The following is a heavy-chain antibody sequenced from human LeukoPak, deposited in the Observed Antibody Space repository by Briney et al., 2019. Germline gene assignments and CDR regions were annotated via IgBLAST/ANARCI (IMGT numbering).Heavy chain of an antibody. CDR1: GFPFSSYA. CDR2: ISGDSVST. CDR3: TKLSRSSSTIFDL. J-gene: IGHJ2*01. V-gene: IGHV3-23*01. Sequence: QPGGSLRLSCAASGFPFSSYALGWVRQAPGKGLEWVSAISGDSVSTYYADSVRGRFTISRDKSKNKLYLQMNSLRGDDMAAYYCTKLSRSSSTIFDLWGRGTLVTVSS. D-gene: IGHD6-6*01.